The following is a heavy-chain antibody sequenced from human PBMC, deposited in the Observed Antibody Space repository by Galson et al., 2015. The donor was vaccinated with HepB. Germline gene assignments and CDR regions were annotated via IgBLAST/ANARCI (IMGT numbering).Heavy chain of an antibody. V-gene: IGHV3-73*01. J-gene: IGHJ4*02. CDR1: GFTFSGSA. D-gene: IGHD1-26*01. Sequence: SLRLSCAASGFTFSGSAMHWVRQASGKGLEWVGRIRSKANSYATAYAASVKGRFTISRDDSKNTAYLQMNSLKTVDTAVYYCTSPRLVGATQTDYWGQGTLVTVSS. CDR3: TSPRLVGATQTDY. CDR2: IRSKANSYAT.